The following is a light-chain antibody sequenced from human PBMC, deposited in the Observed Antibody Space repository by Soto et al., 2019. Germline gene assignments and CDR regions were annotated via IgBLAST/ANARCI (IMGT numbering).Light chain of an antibody. J-gene: IGKJ1*01. CDR2: GAS. CDR3: QQYNNWPLL. V-gene: IGKV3-15*01. Sequence: EIVMTQSPATLSVSPGERATLSCRASQSVSSNLAWYQQKPGQAPRLLIYGASTRATGIPARFSGSGSGTEFTLTIRSLQDEDFAVYYCQQYNNWPLLFGQGTQVEIK. CDR1: QSVSSN.